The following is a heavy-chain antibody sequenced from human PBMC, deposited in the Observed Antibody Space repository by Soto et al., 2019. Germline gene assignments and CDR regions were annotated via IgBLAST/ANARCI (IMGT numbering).Heavy chain of an antibody. CDR3: ARSDYSNSHYYYYYGMDV. Sequence: GESLKISCKGSGYSFTSYWIGWVRQMPGKGLEWMGIIYPGDSDTRYSPSFQGRVTTSADKSISTAYLQWSSLKASDTAMYYCARSDYSNSHYYYYYGMDVWGQGNKVTVSS. J-gene: IGHJ6*02. D-gene: IGHD4-4*01. CDR2: IYPGDSDT. CDR1: GYSFTSYW. V-gene: IGHV5-51*01.